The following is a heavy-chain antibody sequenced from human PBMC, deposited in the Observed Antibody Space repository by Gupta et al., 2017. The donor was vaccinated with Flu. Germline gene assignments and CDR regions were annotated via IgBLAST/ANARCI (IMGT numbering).Heavy chain of an antibody. CDR3: CSHRTGNRYWFDP. D-gene: IGHD2-8*02. J-gene: IGHJ5*02. CDR1: NHYE. V-gene: IGHV1-8*01. CDR2: INHSSGTI. Sequence: NHYELGWVRQTAGHGLVWMGWINHSSGTIGGAVSFQGRVTMNRNTKRNNAELAVSSRSYDDTEIYYCCSHRTGNRYWFDPWGQGTLVNVSS.